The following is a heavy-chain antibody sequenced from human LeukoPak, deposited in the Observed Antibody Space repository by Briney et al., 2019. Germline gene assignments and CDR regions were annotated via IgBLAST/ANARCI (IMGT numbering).Heavy chain of an antibody. Sequence: ASVKVSCKASGYTFTSYGISWVRQAPGQGLEWMGWINPNSGGTNYAQKFQGRVTMTRDTSISTAYMELSRLRSDDTAVYYCARDRYSNEANWFDPWGQGTLVTVSS. J-gene: IGHJ5*02. CDR3: ARDRYSNEANWFDP. V-gene: IGHV1-2*02. CDR1: GYTFTSYG. D-gene: IGHD4-11*01. CDR2: INPNSGGT.